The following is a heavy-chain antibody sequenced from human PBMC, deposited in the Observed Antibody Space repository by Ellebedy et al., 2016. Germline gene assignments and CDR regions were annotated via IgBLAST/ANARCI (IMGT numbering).Heavy chain of an antibody. J-gene: IGHJ1*01. Sequence: SETLSLTCAVYGGSFSGYYWSWIRQPPGKGLEWIGEINHSGSTNYNPSLKSRVTISVDTSKNQFSLKLSSVTAADTAVYYCAREGKIGWYGDHAEYFQHWGQGTLVTVSS. D-gene: IGHD4-17*01. CDR2: INHSGST. CDR1: GGSFSGYY. CDR3: AREGKIGWYGDHAEYFQH. V-gene: IGHV4-34*01.